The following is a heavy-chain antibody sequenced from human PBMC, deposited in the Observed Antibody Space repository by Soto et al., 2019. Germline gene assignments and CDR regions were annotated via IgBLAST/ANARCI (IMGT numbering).Heavy chain of an antibody. J-gene: IGHJ5*02. CDR2: IYWDDDK. D-gene: IGHD4-17*01. V-gene: IGHV2-5*02. Sequence: QITLKESGSTLVKPTQTLTLTCTFSGFSLTTSGVGVGWIRQPPRKALERLALIYWDDDKRYSPSLKSRRTNTKDTSKNQVVLTMTTMDPADTATYFCAHRTTTVTMWFDTWGQAILVTVAS. CDR3: AHRTTTVTMWFDT. CDR1: GFSLTTSGVG.